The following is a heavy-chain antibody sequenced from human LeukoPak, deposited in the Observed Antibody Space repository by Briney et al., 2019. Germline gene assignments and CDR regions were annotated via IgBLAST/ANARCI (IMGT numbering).Heavy chain of an antibody. CDR3: ARGENYDILTGYLFDY. V-gene: IGHV4-30-4*01. J-gene: IGHJ4*02. Sequence: PSQTLSLTCTVSGGSISSGDYYWSWIRQPPGKGLEWIGYIYYSGSTYYNPSLESRVTISVDTSKNQFSLKLSSVTAADTAVYYCARGENYDILTGYLFDYWGQGTLVTVSS. CDR1: GGSISSGDYY. D-gene: IGHD3-9*01. CDR2: IYYSGST.